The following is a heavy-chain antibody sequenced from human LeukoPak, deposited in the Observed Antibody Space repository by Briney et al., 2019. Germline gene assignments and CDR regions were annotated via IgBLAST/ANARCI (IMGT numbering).Heavy chain of an antibody. Sequence: PGGSLRLSCAASGFTFSSYWMHWVRQAPGKGLVWVSRISSDGTSTSYADSVKGRFTISRDNAKNTLYLQMNSLRAEDTAVYYCVRGSGYGSRPYWGRGTLVTVSS. V-gene: IGHV3-74*01. D-gene: IGHD3-10*01. CDR3: VRGSGYGSRPY. J-gene: IGHJ4*02. CDR1: GFTFSSYW. CDR2: ISSDGTST.